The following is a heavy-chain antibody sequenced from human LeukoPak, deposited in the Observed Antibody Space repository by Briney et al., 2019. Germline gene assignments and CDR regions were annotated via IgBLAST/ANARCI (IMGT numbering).Heavy chain of an antibody. Sequence: GGSPRLSCVGFGFTFNEYAMHWVRQAPGKGLEWVSGISWNSGSIGYADSVKGRFTISRHNARNSLYLQMDSLRAEDTALYYCARLAWGGVIQPTAIFDYWGQGTLVTVSS. J-gene: IGHJ4*02. CDR2: ISWNSGSI. D-gene: IGHD2-2*02. CDR1: GFTFNEYA. V-gene: IGHV3-9*01. CDR3: ARLAWGGVIQPTAIFDY.